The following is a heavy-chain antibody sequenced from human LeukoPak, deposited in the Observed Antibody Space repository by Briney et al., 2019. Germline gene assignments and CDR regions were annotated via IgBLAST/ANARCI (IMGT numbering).Heavy chain of an antibody. Sequence: ASVKVSCKASGYTFTGYYMHWVRQAPGQGLEWMGRINPNSGGTNYAQKFQGRATMSRDTSISTAYMELSRLRSDDTAVYYCARIGTENYDFWSGYYSDYYGMDVWGQGTTVTVSS. J-gene: IGHJ6*02. D-gene: IGHD3-3*01. CDR3: ARIGTENYDFWSGYYSDYYGMDV. CDR2: INPNSGGT. V-gene: IGHV1-2*06. CDR1: GYTFTGYY.